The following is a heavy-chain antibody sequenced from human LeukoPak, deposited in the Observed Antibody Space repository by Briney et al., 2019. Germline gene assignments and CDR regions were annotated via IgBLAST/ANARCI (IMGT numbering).Heavy chain of an antibody. V-gene: IGHV1-18*01. CDR3: ARHFYGSGTYYHFDY. Sequence: GASVKVSCKASGYTFTSYGISWVRQAPGQGLEWMGWISAYKGNTNYAQKLQGRVTMTTDTSTSTAYMELRSLRSDDTAVYYCARHFYGSGTYYHFDYWGQGTLVTVSS. CDR2: ISAYKGNT. J-gene: IGHJ4*02. D-gene: IGHD3-10*01. CDR1: GYTFTSYG.